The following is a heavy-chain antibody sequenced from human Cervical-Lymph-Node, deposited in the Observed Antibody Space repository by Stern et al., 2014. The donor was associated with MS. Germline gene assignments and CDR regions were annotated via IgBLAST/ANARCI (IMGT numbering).Heavy chain of an antibody. Sequence: EMQLVESGGGLVQPGGSLRLSCAASGFTFSSYAMSWVRQAPGEGLEWVSTLTTGGSTYNADSVKGRFTVSKDNSKNSVYLRMNSLRVEDTAVYFCTKKLVGSYYYGMDVWGQGTTVTVS. D-gene: IGHD3-16*01. J-gene: IGHJ6*02. V-gene: IGHV3-23*04. CDR2: LTTGGST. CDR3: TKKLVGSYYYGMDV. CDR1: GFTFSSYA.